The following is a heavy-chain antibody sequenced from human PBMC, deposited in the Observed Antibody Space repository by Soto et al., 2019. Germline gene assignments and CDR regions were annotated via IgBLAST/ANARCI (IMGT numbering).Heavy chain of an antibody. CDR1: GFMFSNYW. CDR3: GRVSVYGAVGDP. J-gene: IGHJ5*02. CDR2: IKEDGRDK. D-gene: IGHD4-17*01. Sequence: EVYLVASGGGLVQPGGSLSLSCEASGFMFSNYWMNWVRQATGKWLQWVANIKEDGRDKSYVDSVKGRFTISRDNAKKSLYLQMNRLRVEDTAVYYCGRVSVYGAVGDPWRHGTLVIVPS. V-gene: IGHV3-7*03.